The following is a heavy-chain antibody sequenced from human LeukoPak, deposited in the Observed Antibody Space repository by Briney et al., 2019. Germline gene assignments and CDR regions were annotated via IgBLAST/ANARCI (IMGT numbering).Heavy chain of an antibody. CDR3: ARDLVHRRLLASTYNWFDP. CDR1: GYTFTSYY. D-gene: IGHD2/OR15-2a*01. Sequence: ASVKVSCKASGYTFTSYYMHWVRQAPGQGLEWMGIINPSGGSTSYAQKFQGRVTMTRDMSTSTVYMELRSLRSDDTAVYYCARDLVHRRLLASTYNWFDPWGQGTLVIVSS. CDR2: INPSGGST. V-gene: IGHV1-46*01. J-gene: IGHJ5*02.